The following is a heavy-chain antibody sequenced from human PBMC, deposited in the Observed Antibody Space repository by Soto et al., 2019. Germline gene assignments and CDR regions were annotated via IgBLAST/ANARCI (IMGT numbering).Heavy chain of an antibody. J-gene: IGHJ6*02. CDR1: GYTFTGYY. D-gene: IGHD2-2*02. V-gene: IGHV1-2*04. CDR2: INPNSGGT. Sequence: QVQLVQSGAEVKKPGASVKVSCKASGYTFTGYYMHWVRQAPGQGLEWMGWINPNSGGTHYAQKFQGWVTMTRDTSISTAYMELSRLRSDDKAVYYCARGYCSSTSCYTFRGPSRYYYYGMDVWGQGTTVTVSS. CDR3: ARGYCSSTSCYTFRGPSRYYYYGMDV.